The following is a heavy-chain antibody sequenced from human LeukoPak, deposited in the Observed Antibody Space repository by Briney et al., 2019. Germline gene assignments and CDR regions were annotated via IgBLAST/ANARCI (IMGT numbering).Heavy chain of an antibody. CDR2: ISTYNGYT. D-gene: IGHD1-26*01. CDR3: ARTPPPTIVGAHYFDY. J-gene: IGHJ4*02. V-gene: IGHV1-18*01. CDR1: GYTFTSYG. Sequence: ASVKVSCKASGYTFTSYGVSWVRQAPGQGLEWMGWISTYNGYTNYAQNLQGRVTMTTDTSASTVYLELRSLRSDDTAVYYCARTPPPTIVGAHYFDYWGQGTLVTVSS.